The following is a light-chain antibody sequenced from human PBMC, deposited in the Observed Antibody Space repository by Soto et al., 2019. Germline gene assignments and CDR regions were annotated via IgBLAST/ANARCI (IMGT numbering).Light chain of an antibody. V-gene: IGLV2-14*01. CDR1: SSDVGAYNY. Sequence: QSALTQPASVSGSPGQSITISCSGTSSDVGAYNYVSWYQQHPGKAPKLMIYDVSNRPSAVSNRFSGSKSGNTASLTISGLQAEDEADYYCSSYTTSSTAYVFGTGTQLTVL. CDR3: SSYTTSSTAYV. CDR2: DVS. J-gene: IGLJ1*01.